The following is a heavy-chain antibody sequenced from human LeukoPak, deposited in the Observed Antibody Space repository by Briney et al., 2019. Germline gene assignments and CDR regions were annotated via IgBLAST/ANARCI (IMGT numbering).Heavy chain of an antibody. D-gene: IGHD2-8*01. CDR2: ISGSGGST. CDR3: APGGYCTNGVCYDFDY. CDR1: GGSFSGYY. Sequence: ETLSLTCAVYGGSFSGYYWSWVRQAPGKGLEWVSAISGSGGSTYYADSVKGRFTISRDNSKNTLYLQMNSLRAEDTAVYYCAPGGYCTNGVCYDFDYWGQGTLVTVSS. J-gene: IGHJ4*02. V-gene: IGHV3-23*01.